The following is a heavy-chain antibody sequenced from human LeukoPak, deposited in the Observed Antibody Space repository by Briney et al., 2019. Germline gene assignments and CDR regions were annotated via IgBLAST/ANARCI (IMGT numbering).Heavy chain of an antibody. CDR1: GYSISSGYY. V-gene: IGHV4-38-2*02. CDR3: ARIVPGTSRGGLDY. Sequence: PSETLSLTCTVSGYSISSGYYWGWIRQTPGKGLEWIATIYYSVSTYYNPSLKSRLSISVDTSKDQFSLKLSSVTAADTALYYCARIVPGTSRGGLDYWGQGTLVTVSS. J-gene: IGHJ4*02. D-gene: IGHD2-2*01. CDR2: IYYSVST.